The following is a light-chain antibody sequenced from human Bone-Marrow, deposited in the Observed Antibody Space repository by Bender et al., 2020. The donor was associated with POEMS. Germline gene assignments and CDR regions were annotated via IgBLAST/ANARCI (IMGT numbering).Light chain of an antibody. CDR2: AKN. Sequence: SSELTQDPAVSVALGQTVRITCQGDSLRRFFATWYQQKPGQAPIPVIYAKNIRPSGIPDRFSGSNSGNTASLTITGAQAEDESDYYCTSRDSSGHHWVFGGGTKLTVL. CDR1: SLRRFF. CDR3: TSRDSSGHHWV. J-gene: IGLJ3*02. V-gene: IGLV3-19*01.